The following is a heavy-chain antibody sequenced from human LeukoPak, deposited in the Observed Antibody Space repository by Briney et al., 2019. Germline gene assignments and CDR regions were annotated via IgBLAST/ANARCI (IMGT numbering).Heavy chain of an antibody. Sequence: SETLSLTCTVSGGSISSYYWSWIRLPPGEGLEWIGYIYYTGATYYNPSLKSRVTISLDTSKNQFSLKLSSVTAADAAVYYCARAGYSYGTGYYFDYWGQGALVTVSS. CDR1: GGSISSYY. CDR3: ARAGYSYGTGYYFDY. J-gene: IGHJ4*02. CDR2: IYYTGAT. D-gene: IGHD5-18*01. V-gene: IGHV4-59*01.